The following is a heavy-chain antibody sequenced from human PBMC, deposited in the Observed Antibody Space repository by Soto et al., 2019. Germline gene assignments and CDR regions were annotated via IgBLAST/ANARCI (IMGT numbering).Heavy chain of an antibody. J-gene: IGHJ6*02. CDR2: VSHSGRT. CDR1: GGSMRGYS. Sequence: PSETLSLTFKVSGGSMRGYSWSWIRQTPGEGLEWIGYVSHSGRTDYSPSLKNRVTISLDMSKNHFALHVNSVDPADTAVYYCARVAMENYHDMWSGSTSSALDVWGQGTTVTVSS. V-gene: IGHV4-59*13. D-gene: IGHD3-3*01. CDR3: ARVAMENYHDMWSGSTSSALDV.